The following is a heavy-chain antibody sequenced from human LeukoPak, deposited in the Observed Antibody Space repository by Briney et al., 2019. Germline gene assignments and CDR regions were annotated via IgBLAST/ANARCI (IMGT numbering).Heavy chain of an antibody. V-gene: IGHV3-9*01. CDR1: GFTFDDYA. D-gene: IGHD3-3*01. Sequence: GRSLRLSCAASGFTFDDYAMYWVRQSPGKGLEWVSGISWNSGSTGYADSVRGRFTIPRDNAKKSLYLQMNSLRDEDTALYYCAKDQATFGIYDYGMDVWGQGTKVTVSS. J-gene: IGHJ6*02. CDR2: ISWNSGST. CDR3: AKDQATFGIYDYGMDV.